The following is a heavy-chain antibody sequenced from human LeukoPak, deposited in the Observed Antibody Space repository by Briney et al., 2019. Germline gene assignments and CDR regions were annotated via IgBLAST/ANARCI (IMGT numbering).Heavy chain of an antibody. J-gene: IGHJ3*02. V-gene: IGHV3-23*01. CDR2: ISGSGNST. Sequence: PGESLRLSCAASGFTFSSYAMSWVRQAPGKGLEWVSTISGSGNSTYYADSVKGRFTISRDNSKNTLYLQMNSLRAEDTALYYCAKASLLLDAFDIWGQGTMVIVSS. D-gene: IGHD3-22*01. CDR3: AKASLLLDAFDI. CDR1: GFTFSSYA.